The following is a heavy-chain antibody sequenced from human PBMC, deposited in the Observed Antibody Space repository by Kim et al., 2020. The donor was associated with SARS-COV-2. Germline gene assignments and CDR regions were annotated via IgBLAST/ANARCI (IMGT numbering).Heavy chain of an antibody. CDR3: ARGFYTPPITKNRYGSDYYYYYGMDV. CDR2: TYYRSKWYN. CDR1: GDSVSSNSAA. V-gene: IGHV6-1*01. Sequence: SQTLSLTCAISGDSVSSNSAAWNWIRQSPSRGLEWLGRTYYRSKWYNDYAVSVKSRITINPDTSKNQFSLQLNSVTPEDTAVYYCARGFYTPPITKNRYGSDYYYYYGMDVWGQGTTVTVSS. D-gene: IGHD3-10*01. J-gene: IGHJ6*02.